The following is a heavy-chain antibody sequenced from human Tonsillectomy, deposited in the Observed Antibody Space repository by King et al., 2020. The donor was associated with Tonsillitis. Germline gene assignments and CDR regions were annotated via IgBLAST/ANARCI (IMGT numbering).Heavy chain of an antibody. CDR3: TSHHGYSYGSFDY. J-gene: IGHJ4*02. Sequence: VQLVESGGGLVQPGGSLKLSCAASGFTFSGSAVHWVRQASGKGLEWVGRIRSKANSYATAYAASVKGRVTISRDDSKNTAYLQMNSLKTEDTAVYYCTSHHGYSYGSFDYWGQGTLVTVSS. D-gene: IGHD5-18*01. CDR1: GFTFSGSA. CDR2: IRSKANSYAT. V-gene: IGHV3-73*01.